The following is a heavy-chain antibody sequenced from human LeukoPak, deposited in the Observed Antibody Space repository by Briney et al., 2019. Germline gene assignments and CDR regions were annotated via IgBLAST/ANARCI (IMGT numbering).Heavy chain of an antibody. CDR1: GGSFSGYY. Sequence: PSETLSLTCAVYGGSFSGYYWSWIRQPPGKGLEWIGEINHSGSTNYNPSLKSRVTISVDTSKNQFSLKLSSVTAAHTAVYYCARGPITMIVVARAGWFDPWGQGTLVTVSS. D-gene: IGHD3-22*01. V-gene: IGHV4-34*01. J-gene: IGHJ5*02. CDR3: ARGPITMIVVARAGWFDP. CDR2: INHSGST.